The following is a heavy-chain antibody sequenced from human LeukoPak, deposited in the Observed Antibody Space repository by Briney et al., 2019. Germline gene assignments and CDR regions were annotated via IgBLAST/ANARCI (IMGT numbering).Heavy chain of an antibody. CDR2: IYHSGAT. V-gene: IGHV4-59*08. J-gene: IGHJ4*02. CDR1: GGSISRYS. D-gene: IGHD6-19*01. CDR3: ARQYDSGWAGFGY. Sequence: SETXSLTCTVSGGSISRYSWNWVRQPPGKXLEWVGYIYHSGATNYNPSLKSRVTISLDTSKDHFSLSLRSVTAADTAIYYCARQYDSGWAGFGYWGPGILVTVSS.